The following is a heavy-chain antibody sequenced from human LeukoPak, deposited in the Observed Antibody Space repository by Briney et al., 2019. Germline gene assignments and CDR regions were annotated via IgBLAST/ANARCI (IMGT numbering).Heavy chain of an antibody. CDR1: GFRFSSYW. CDR3: ARDGHPFDY. CDR2: INQDGSEK. J-gene: IGHJ4*02. V-gene: IGHV3-7*01. Sequence: PGGSLRLSCAASGFRFSSYWMSWVRQAPGQGLEWVANINQDGSEKYYVDYVKGRFTISRDNAKNSLYLQMNSLRAEDTAVYFCARDGHPFDYWGQGTLVTVSS.